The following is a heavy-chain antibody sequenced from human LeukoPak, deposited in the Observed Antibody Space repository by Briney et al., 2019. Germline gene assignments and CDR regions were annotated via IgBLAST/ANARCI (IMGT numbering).Heavy chain of an antibody. Sequence: SETLSLTCTVSGGSISNYYWSWIRQPPGKGLEWIGYIYYSGSTIYNPSLKSRVTISVDTSKNQFSLKLSSVTAADTALYYCARESISGGWFDPWGQGTLVTVSS. CDR3: ARESISGGWFDP. CDR2: IYYSGST. V-gene: IGHV4-59*12. D-gene: IGHD6-6*01. J-gene: IGHJ5*02. CDR1: GGSISNYY.